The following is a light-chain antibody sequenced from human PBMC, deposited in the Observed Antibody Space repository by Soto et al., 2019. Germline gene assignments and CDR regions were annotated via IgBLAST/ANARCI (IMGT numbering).Light chain of an antibody. CDR2: GAS. CDR1: QSVSSN. Sequence: EIVMTQSPATLSVSLGERATLSCRASQSVSSNLAWYQQKPGQAPRLLIYGASTRATGIPARFSGSGSGTEFTLTISSLQSEDFAVYYCQQYNNWPPGITFGQGTKMEIK. J-gene: IGKJ2*01. V-gene: IGKV3-15*01. CDR3: QQYNNWPPGIT.